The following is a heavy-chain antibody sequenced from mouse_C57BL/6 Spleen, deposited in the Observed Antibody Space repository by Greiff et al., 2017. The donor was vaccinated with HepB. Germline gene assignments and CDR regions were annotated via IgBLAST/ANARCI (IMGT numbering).Heavy chain of an antibody. D-gene: IGHD2-4*01. Sequence: EVQLQQSGPELVKPGASVKISCKASGYTFTDYYMNWVKQSHGKSLEWIGDINPNNGGTSYNQKFKGKATLTVDKSSSTAYMELRSLTSEDSAVYYCAREHGEDYDYERFDYWGQGTTLTVSS. CDR3: AREHGEDYDYERFDY. J-gene: IGHJ2*01. CDR1: GYTFTDYY. CDR2: INPNNGGT. V-gene: IGHV1-26*01.